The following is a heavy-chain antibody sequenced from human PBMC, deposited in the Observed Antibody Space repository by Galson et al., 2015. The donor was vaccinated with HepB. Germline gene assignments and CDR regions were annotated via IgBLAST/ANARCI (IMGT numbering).Heavy chain of an antibody. D-gene: IGHD2-2*01. V-gene: IGHV6-1*01. J-gene: IGHJ6*02. CDR3: ARALVVPAAMNYYYYGMDV. CDR2: TYYRSKWYN. Sequence: CAISGDSVSSNSAAWNWIRQSPSRGLERLGRTYYRSKWYNDYAVSVKSRITINPDTSKNQFSLQLNSVTPEDTAVYYCARALVVPAAMNYYYYGMDVWGQGTTVTVSS. CDR1: GDSVSSNSAA.